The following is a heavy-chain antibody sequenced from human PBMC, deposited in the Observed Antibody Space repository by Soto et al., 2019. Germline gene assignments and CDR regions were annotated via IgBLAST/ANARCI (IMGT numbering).Heavy chain of an antibody. D-gene: IGHD6-6*01. J-gene: IGHJ5*02. V-gene: IGHV3-74*01. CDR2: INSDGSTT. CDR3: ARSLNSGSTFDP. CDR1: GFTFSSYW. Sequence: GGSLRLSCAASGFTFSSYWMHWVRQAPGKGLVWVSRINSDGSTTTYADSVKGRFTISRDNAKNTLYLQMNSLRAEDAAVYYCARSLNSGSTFDPWGQGTLVTVSS.